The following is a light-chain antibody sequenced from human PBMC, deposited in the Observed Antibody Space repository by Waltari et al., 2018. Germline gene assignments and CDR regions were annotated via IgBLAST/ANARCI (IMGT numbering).Light chain of an antibody. Sequence: DIVMTQSPDSLAVSLGERATINCKSSQSVLYSSNNKNYLAWYQQKPGQPPKLLIYWASTRESGVPDRFSGSGSETDFTLIISSLQAEDVAVYYCQQYYSTPTFGQGTKVEIK. CDR2: WAS. J-gene: IGKJ1*01. CDR3: QQYYSTPT. V-gene: IGKV4-1*01. CDR1: QSVLYSSNNKNY.